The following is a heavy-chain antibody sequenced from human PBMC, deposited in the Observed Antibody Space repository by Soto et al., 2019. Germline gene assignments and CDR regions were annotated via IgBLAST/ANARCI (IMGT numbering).Heavy chain of an antibody. D-gene: IGHD3-9*01. CDR3: ARSSRYDILTGYPNWLDP. V-gene: IGHV4-59*01. J-gene: IGHJ5*02. CDR2: IYYSGST. Sequence: PSETLSLTCTVSGGSISSYYWSWIRQPPGKGLEWIGYIYYSGSTNYNPSLKSRVTISVDTSKNQFSLKLSSVTAADTAVYYCARSSRYDILTGYPNWLDPWGQGTLVTVSS. CDR1: GGSISSYY.